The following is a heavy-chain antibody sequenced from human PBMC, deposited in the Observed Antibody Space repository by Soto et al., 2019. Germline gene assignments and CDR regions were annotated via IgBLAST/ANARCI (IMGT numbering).Heavy chain of an antibody. J-gene: IGHJ4*02. CDR3: ARGAAYYYDSSGYRYYFDY. CDR2: INHSGST. Sequence: KTSETLSLTCAVYGGSFSGYYWSWIRQPPGKGLEWIGEINHSGSTNYNPSLKSRVTISVDTSKNQFSLKLSSVTAADTAVYYCARGAAYYYDSSGYRYYFDYWGQGTLVTVSS. CDR1: GGSFSGYY. V-gene: IGHV4-34*01. D-gene: IGHD3-22*01.